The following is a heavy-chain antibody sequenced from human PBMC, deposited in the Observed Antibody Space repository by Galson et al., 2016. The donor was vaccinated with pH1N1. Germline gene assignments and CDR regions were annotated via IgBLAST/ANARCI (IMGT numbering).Heavy chain of an antibody. CDR2: IIPIFNTV. CDR3: AREDYYDTDLSDWYFDL. D-gene: IGHD3-22*01. CDR1: GGTFGSYG. V-gene: IGHV1-69*13. J-gene: IGHJ2*01. Sequence: SVKVSCKASGGTFGSYGINWVRQAPGQGLEWMGGIIPIFNTVKYAQNFQGRVTITADESTTTDYMELSSLRSEDTAMYYCAREDYYDTDLSDWYFDLWGRGTLLTVSS.